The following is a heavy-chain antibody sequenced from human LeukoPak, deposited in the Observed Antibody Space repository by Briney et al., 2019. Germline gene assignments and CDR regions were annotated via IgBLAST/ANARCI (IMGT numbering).Heavy chain of an antibody. CDR3: AKVPAVAGKKNWFDP. J-gene: IGHJ5*02. V-gene: IGHV3-23*01. CDR2: ISGGST. CDR1: GFTFSGSA. D-gene: IGHD6-19*01. Sequence: GGSLRLSCATSGFTFSGSAMHWVRQAPGKGLEWVSAISGGSTFYADSVKGRFTISRDNSKNTLYLQIDSLRAEDTAVYYCAKVPAVAGKKNWFDPWGLGTLVTVSP.